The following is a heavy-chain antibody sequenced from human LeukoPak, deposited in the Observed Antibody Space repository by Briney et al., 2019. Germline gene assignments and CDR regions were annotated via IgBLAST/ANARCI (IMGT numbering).Heavy chain of an antibody. CDR1: GGSISSYY. J-gene: IGHJ6*02. CDR2: IYTSGGT. Sequence: SETLSLTCTVSGGSISSYYWSWIRQPAGKGLEWIGRIYTSGGTNYNPSLKSRVTMSVDTSKNQFSLKLSSVTAADTAVYYCARDSSPSSTLDVWGQGTTVTVSS. V-gene: IGHV4-4*07. D-gene: IGHD2-2*01. CDR3: ARDSSPSSTLDV.